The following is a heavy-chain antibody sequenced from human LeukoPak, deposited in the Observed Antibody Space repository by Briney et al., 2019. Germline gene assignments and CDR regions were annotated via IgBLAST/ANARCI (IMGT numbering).Heavy chain of an antibody. CDR2: ISYSGST. CDR3: ASGRYYDFWSGYYWVSGAEYFQH. J-gene: IGHJ1*01. Sequence: SETLSLTCTVSGGFISSYYWSWIRQPPGKGLEWIGFISYSGSTYYNPSLKSRVTMSVDTSKNQFSLNLRSVTAADTAVYYCASGRYYDFWSGYYWVSGAEYFQHWGQGTLVTVSS. V-gene: IGHV4-59*01. CDR1: GGFISSYY. D-gene: IGHD3-3*01.